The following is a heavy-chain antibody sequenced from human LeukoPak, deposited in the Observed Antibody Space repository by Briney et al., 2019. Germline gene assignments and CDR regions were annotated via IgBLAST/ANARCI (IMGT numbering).Heavy chain of an antibody. V-gene: IGHV1-69*02. CDR2: IIPILGIA. CDR3: ATPAATMRYYFDY. Sequence: ASVKVSCKASGYTFTGYYMHWVRQAPGQGLEWMGRIIPILGIANYAQKFQGRVTITADKSTSTAYMELSSLRSEDTAVYYCATPAATMRYYFDYWGQGTLVTVSS. J-gene: IGHJ4*02. D-gene: IGHD5-12*01. CDR1: GYTFTGYY.